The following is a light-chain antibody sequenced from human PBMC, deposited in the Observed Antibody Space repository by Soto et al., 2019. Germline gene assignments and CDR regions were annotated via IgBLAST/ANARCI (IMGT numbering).Light chain of an antibody. V-gene: IGLV1-40*01. J-gene: IGLJ1*01. CDR2: GNS. Sequence: QAVLTQPPSVSAAPGQTVTISCTGSSSDIEAGYDVHWYQQLPGTAPKLLIYGNSNRPSGVPDRFSGSKSDTSASLAITGLLAEDEADYYCQSYDSSLSGSYVFGTGTKVTVL. CDR3: QSYDSSLSGSYV. CDR1: SSDIEAGYD.